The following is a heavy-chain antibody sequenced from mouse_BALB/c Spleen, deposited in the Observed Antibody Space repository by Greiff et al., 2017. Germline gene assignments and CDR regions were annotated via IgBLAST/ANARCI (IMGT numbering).Heavy chain of an antibody. Sequence: VQLQQSGAELVKPGASVKLSCTASGFNIKDTYMHWVKQRPEQGLEWIGRIDPANGNTKYDPKFQGKATITADTSSNTAYLQLSSLTSEDTAVYECARGGLRRNSDEDYWGQGTTLTVSA. CDR3: ARGGLRRNSDEDY. J-gene: IGHJ2*01. CDR1: GFNIKDTY. CDR2: IDPANGNT. V-gene: IGHV14-3*02. D-gene: IGHD2-1*01.